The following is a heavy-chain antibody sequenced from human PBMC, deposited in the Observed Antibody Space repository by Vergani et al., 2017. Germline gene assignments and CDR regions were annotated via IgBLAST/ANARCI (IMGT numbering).Heavy chain of an antibody. V-gene: IGHV5-51*01. J-gene: IGHJ4*02. CDR3: ARQEGYTYGFTYVH. Sequence: EVQLVQSGAEVKKPGESLKISCKGSGYSFSNYWIAWVRQMPGKGLEWMGVIYPGDADTRYSPSFQGQVTISADKSISTAYLQWSSLKASDTAMYYCARQEGYTYGFTYVHWGQGTLVPVSS. CDR1: GYSFSNYW. CDR2: IYPGDADT. D-gene: IGHD5-18*01.